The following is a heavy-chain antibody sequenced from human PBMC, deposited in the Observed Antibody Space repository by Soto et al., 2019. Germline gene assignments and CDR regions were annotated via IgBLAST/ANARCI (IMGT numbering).Heavy chain of an antibody. CDR3: ARRGPLRHLYYYYGMDV. D-gene: IGHD3-10*01. Sequence: QVQLVQSGAEVKKPGASVKVSCKASGYTFTSYDINWVRQATGQGLEWMGWMNPNSGNTGYAQKFQGRFSMTRNSSISRAYRELSSLRSEDTAVYYCARRGPLRHLYYYYGMDVWVQWSTVTVSS. J-gene: IGHJ6*02. CDR2: MNPNSGNT. CDR1: GYTFTSYD. V-gene: IGHV1-8*01.